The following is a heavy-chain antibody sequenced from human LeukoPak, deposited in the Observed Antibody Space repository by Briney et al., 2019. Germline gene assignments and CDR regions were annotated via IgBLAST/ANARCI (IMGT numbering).Heavy chain of an antibody. CDR1: GGSISSSSYY. CDR2: IYYSGST. V-gene: IGHV4-39*07. Sequence: SETLSLTCTVPGGSISSSSYYWGWIRQPPGKGLEWIGGIYYSGSTYYNPSLKSRVTISVDTSKNQFSLKLSSVTAADTAVYYCARDRKYHYYGSGSYYWSYFDYWGQGTLVTVSS. D-gene: IGHD3-10*01. J-gene: IGHJ4*02. CDR3: ARDRKYHYYGSGSYYWSYFDY.